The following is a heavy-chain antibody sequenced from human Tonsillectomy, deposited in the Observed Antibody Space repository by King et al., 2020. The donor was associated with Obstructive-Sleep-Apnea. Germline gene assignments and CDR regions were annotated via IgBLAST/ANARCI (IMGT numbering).Heavy chain of an antibody. CDR3: ARVRVVIQDDYLDY. D-gene: IGHD3-3*01. J-gene: IGHJ4*02. Sequence: VQLVESGGGLVQPGGSLRLSCAASGFTFSDHYIDWVRQAPGQGLEWVGRTRNKENSYTTEYAASVKGRFTISRDDSQNSLYLQMNSLKTEDTAVYYCARVRVVIQDDYLDYWGPGTLVTVSS. CDR2: TRNKENSYTT. V-gene: IGHV3-72*01. CDR1: GFTFSDHY.